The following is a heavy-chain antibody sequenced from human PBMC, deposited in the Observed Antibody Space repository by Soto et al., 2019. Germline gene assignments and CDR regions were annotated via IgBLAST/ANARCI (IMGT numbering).Heavy chain of an antibody. CDR3: ARGMWVYYYYGVDV. D-gene: IGHD1-26*01. J-gene: IGHJ6*02. V-gene: IGHV3-7*03. CDR2: IKQDGSEK. CDR1: GFTYSSYW. Sequence: GGSLRLSCAASGFTYSSYWMSWVRQAPGKGLEWVANIKQDGSEKYYVDSVKGRFTVSRDNAKNSLYLQMNSLRAEDTAVYYCARGMWVYYYYGVDVWGQGTTVTVSS.